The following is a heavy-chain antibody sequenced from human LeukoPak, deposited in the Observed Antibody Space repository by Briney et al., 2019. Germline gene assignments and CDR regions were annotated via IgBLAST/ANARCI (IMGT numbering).Heavy chain of an antibody. V-gene: IGHV3-23*01. CDR3: AKDTGYSSSWYKEAVDY. CDR2: ISGSGGTT. D-gene: IGHD6-13*01. Sequence: GGSLRLSCAASGFTFSRYAMSWVRQAPGKGLEWVSSISGSGGTTYYADSMEGRFTISRDNSKNTLYLHMNSLRAEDTAVYYCAKDTGYSSSWYKEAVDYWGQGALVTVSS. J-gene: IGHJ4*02. CDR1: GFTFSRYA.